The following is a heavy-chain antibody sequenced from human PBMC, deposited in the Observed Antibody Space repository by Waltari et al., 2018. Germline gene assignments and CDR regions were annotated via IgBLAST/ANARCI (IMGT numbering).Heavy chain of an antibody. J-gene: IGHJ4*02. CDR2: IRSKTDGGTI. Sequence: EVQLVEAGGGLVGPGGSLTLSCAASGFTFSNAWLRWVRQAPGKGLERLGRIRSKTDGGTIDYAAPVKGRFTISRDDSKNTLYLQMDSLKTEDTAVYYCTTGGVWGSYRTIDYWGQGTLVTVSS. D-gene: IGHD3-16*02. CDR3: TTGGVWGSYRTIDY. V-gene: IGHV3-15*01. CDR1: GFTFSNAW.